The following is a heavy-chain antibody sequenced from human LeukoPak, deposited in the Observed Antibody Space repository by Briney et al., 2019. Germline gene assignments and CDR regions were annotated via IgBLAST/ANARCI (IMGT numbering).Heavy chain of an antibody. CDR1: GFTFSRYS. D-gene: IGHD5-18*01. CDR2: ITSSRSTI. J-gene: IGHJ3*02. Sequence: GRTLRLSCAASGFTFSRYSMNCVPEAPGKGLEWVSYITSSRSTIYDADSVKGRFTTSRDNAKNSLYVQMNSLRAEDTVVYYCARDNRKGYSYGDAFDIWGQGTMVTVSS. CDR3: ARDNRKGYSYGDAFDI. V-gene: IGHV3-48*04.